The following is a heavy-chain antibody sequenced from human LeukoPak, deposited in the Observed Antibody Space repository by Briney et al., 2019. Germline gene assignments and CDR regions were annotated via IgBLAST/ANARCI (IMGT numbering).Heavy chain of an antibody. D-gene: IGHD4/OR15-4a*01. J-gene: IGHJ4*02. CDR1: RFTLSNAW. CDR2: IKSKLDGETA. CDR3: AIDEPNYAPYDFDY. Sequence: GGSLRLSCAASRFTLSNAWMNWVRQAPGKGVGWVGRIKSKLDGETANYAAPVKGRFTISRDDSNNMVYLQMHSLKIEDTAVYYCAIDEPNYAPYDFDYWGQGTLVTVSS. V-gene: IGHV3-15*01.